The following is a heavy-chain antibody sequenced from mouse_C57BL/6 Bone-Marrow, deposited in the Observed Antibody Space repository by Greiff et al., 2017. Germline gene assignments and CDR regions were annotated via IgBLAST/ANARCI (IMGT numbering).Heavy chain of an antibody. Sequence: PGAELVRPGSSVKLSCKASGYTFTSHRMDWVKQRPGQGLEWIGNIYPSDSETHYNQKFKDKATLTVDKSSSTAYMQLSSLTSEDSAVYYCAVITTVVAHYYAMDYWGQGTSVTVSS. V-gene: IGHV1-61*01. D-gene: IGHD1-1*01. J-gene: IGHJ4*01. CDR3: AVITTVVAHYYAMDY. CDR2: IYPSDSET. CDR1: GYTFTSHR.